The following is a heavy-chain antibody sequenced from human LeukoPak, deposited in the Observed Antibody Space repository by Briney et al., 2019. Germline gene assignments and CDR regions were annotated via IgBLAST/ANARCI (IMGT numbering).Heavy chain of an antibody. Sequence: SETLSLTCTVSGGSISSYYWSWIRQPPGKGLEWIGYIYYSGSTNYNPSLKSRVTISVDTSKNQFSLKLSSVTAADTAVYYCARVGYFDWLFAPYYFDYWGQGTLVTVSS. J-gene: IGHJ4*02. V-gene: IGHV4-59*01. D-gene: IGHD3-9*01. CDR3: ARVGYFDWLFAPYYFDY. CDR2: IYYSGST. CDR1: GGSISSYY.